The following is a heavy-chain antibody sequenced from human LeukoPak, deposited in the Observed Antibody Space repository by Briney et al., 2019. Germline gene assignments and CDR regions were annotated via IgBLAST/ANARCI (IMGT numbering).Heavy chain of an antibody. D-gene: IGHD5-18*01. CDR3: ARADTTHPYYFDY. CDR1: GFTFSSYS. CDR2: ISSSISYI. Sequence: GRSLRLSCAASGFTFSSYSMNGVRQAPGKGVEWVSSISSSISYIYYADSVKGRFTISRDNAKTSLYLQVNSLRAEDTAVYYCARADTTHPYYFDYWGQGTLVTVSS. J-gene: IGHJ4*02. V-gene: IGHV3-21*01.